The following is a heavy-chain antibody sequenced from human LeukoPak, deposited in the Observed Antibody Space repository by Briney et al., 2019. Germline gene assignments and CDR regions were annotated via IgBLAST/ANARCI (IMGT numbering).Heavy chain of an antibody. CDR2: IYYSGST. Sequence: SETLSLTCTVSGGSISSYYWSWIRQPPGKGLEWIGYIYYSGSTNYNPSLKSRVTISVDTSKNQFSLKLSSVTAADTAVYYCARVRVGEGWCYFDYWGQGTLVTVSS. D-gene: IGHD6-19*01. CDR1: GGSISSYY. V-gene: IGHV4-59*01. CDR3: ARVRVGEGWCYFDY. J-gene: IGHJ4*02.